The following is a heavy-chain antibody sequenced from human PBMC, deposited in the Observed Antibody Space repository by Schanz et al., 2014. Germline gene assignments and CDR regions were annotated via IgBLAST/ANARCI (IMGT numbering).Heavy chain of an antibody. Sequence: EVQLLESGGGLVQPGGSLRLSCVASGFTFFGSFAMSWVRQAPGKGLEWVSGISGSGGSTYDADSVKGRFTISRDNSKNTLYLQINNLRAEDTAVYYCARDLISSGWYGWGQGTLVTVSS. D-gene: IGHD6-19*01. CDR2: ISGSGGST. V-gene: IGHV3-23*01. J-gene: IGHJ4*02. CDR1: GFTFFGSFA. CDR3: ARDLISSGWYG.